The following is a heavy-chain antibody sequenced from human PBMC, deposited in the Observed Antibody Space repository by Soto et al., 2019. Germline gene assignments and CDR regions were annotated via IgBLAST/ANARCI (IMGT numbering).Heavy chain of an antibody. CDR3: ARDTVTTKEGITNHWFDP. CDR1: GGSISSYY. V-gene: IGHV4-59*12. CDR2: IYYSGST. J-gene: IGHJ5*02. Sequence: SETLSLTCTASGGSISSYYWSWIRQPPGKGLEWIGYIYYSGSTNYNPSLKSRVTISVDTSKNQFSLKLSSVTAADTAVYYCARDTVTTKEGITNHWFDPWGQGTLVPVSS. D-gene: IGHD4-4*01.